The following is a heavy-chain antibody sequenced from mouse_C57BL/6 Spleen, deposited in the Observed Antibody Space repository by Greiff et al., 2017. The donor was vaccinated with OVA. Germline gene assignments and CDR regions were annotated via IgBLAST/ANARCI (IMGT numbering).Heavy chain of an antibody. CDR3: ARLTGTYGYAMDY. Sequence: EVQLQQSGPELVKPGASVKISCKASGYSFTGYYMNWVKQSPEKSLEWIGEINPSTGGTTYNQKFKAKATLTVDKSSSTAYMQLKSLTSEDSAVYYCARLTGTYGYAMDYWGQGTSVTVSS. CDR1: GYSFTGYY. V-gene: IGHV1-42*01. CDR2: INPSTGGT. D-gene: IGHD4-1*01. J-gene: IGHJ4*01.